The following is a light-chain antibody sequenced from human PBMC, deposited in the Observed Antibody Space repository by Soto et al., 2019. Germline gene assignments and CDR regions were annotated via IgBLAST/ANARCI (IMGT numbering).Light chain of an antibody. CDR3: SSYTSSSTLDV. Sequence: QSALTQPASVSGSPGQSITISCTGTSSDVGGYNYVSWYQQHPGKAPKLMIYEVSNRPSGVSNRFSGSKSGNTASLTISGLQAEDEDDYYCSSYTSSSTLDVFGTGTKVTV. J-gene: IGLJ1*01. CDR2: EVS. V-gene: IGLV2-14*01. CDR1: SSDVGGYNY.